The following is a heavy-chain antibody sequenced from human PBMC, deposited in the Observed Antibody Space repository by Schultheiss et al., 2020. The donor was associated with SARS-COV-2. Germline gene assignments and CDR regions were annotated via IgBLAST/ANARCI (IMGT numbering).Heavy chain of an antibody. CDR2: IKSKTDGGTT. J-gene: IGHJ4*02. CDR1: GFTFSSYA. CDR3: TTGIIVVVTATDY. Sequence: GGSLRLSCAASGFTFSSYAMSWVRQAPGKGLEWVGRIKSKTDGGTTDYAAPVKGRFTISRDDSKNTLYLQMNSLKTEDTAVYYCTTGIIVVVTATDYWGQGTLVTVSS. V-gene: IGHV3-15*01. D-gene: IGHD2-21*02.